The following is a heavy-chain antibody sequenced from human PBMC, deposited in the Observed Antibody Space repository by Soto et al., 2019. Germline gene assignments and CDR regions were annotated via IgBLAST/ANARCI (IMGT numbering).Heavy chain of an antibody. CDR2: SGSSGAT. V-gene: IGHV3-23*01. CDR1: GITFSSHA. Sequence: PGGSLRLSCAASGITFSSHAMSWVRQSHGKGPEWVAASGSSGATYFADSVKGRFTISRDNSKNTLFLEMNSLSPEDTGVYFCAKKGSGGNWFDTWGQGTLVTVS. CDR3: AKKGSGGNWFDT. J-gene: IGHJ5*02.